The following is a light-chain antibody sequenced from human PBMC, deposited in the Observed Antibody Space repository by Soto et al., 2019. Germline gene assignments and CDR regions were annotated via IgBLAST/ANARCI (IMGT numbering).Light chain of an antibody. J-gene: IGKJ1*01. CDR1: QSLSGN. Sequence: EIVMTQSPATLSVSPGERVTLSCRARQSLSGNLAWYQQKPGLAPRLLINRASTRATGIPARFSGSGSETEFTLTISSLQSEDFAVYYCQQYNNWPRTFGQGTKVDIK. V-gene: IGKV3-15*01. CDR2: RAS. CDR3: QQYNNWPRT.